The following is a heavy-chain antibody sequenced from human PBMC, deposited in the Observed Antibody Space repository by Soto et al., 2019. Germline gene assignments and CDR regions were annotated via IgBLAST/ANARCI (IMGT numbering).Heavy chain of an antibody. D-gene: IGHD3-22*01. CDR2: ISYGGGTT. V-gene: IGHV3-23*01. J-gene: IGHJ4*02. CDR1: EFTFSNYA. CDR3: AKNPGSYYDSTGSHFDY. Sequence: EVQLLESGGGLVQPGGSLRLSCAASEFTFSNYAMSWVRQAPGKGLEWVSAISYGGGTTYYADSVKGRFTISRDNSKNTRDLQMNSLRAADKAVYYCAKNPGSYYDSTGSHFDYWGQGTLVTVSS.